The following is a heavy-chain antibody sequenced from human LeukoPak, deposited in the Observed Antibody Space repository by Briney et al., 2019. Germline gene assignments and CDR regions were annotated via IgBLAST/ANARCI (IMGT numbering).Heavy chain of an antibody. CDR1: GYTFTSYG. CDR3: ARGDLTMIDPPDP. Sequence: GASVKVSCKASGYTFTSYGISWGRQDPGPGLEWMGWISAYNGNTNYAQKLQGRVTMTTDASTSTAYMELRSLRSDDTAVYYCARGDLTMIDPPDPWGQGTLVTVSS. D-gene: IGHD3-22*01. J-gene: IGHJ5*02. CDR2: ISAYNGNT. V-gene: IGHV1-18*01.